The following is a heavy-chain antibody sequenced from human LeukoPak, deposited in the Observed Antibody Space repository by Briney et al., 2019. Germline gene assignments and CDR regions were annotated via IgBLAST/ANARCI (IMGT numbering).Heavy chain of an antibody. CDR3: ARGRGWLQYTSFDY. CDR2: INHSGST. Sequence: SSETLSLTCAVYGGSFSGYYWSWIRQPPGKGLEWIGEINHSGSTNYNPSLKSRVTISVDTSKNLFSLKLSSVTAADTAVYYCARGRGWLQYTSFDYWGQGTLVTVSS. D-gene: IGHD5-24*01. V-gene: IGHV4-34*01. J-gene: IGHJ4*02. CDR1: GGSFSGYY.